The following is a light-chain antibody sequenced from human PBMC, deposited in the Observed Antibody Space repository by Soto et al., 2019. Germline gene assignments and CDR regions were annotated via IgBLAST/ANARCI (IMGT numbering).Light chain of an antibody. V-gene: IGKV1-39*01. J-gene: IGKJ2*01. Sequence: DIQMTQSPSSLSASVGDRVTITCRASQSISSYLNWYQQKPGKAPKLLIYAASSLQSGVPSRFSGSGSWADVTLTISSPQPEDFATYYCQQSYSTHPTVGQGTKLEIK. CDR3: QQSYSTHPT. CDR1: QSISSY. CDR2: AAS.